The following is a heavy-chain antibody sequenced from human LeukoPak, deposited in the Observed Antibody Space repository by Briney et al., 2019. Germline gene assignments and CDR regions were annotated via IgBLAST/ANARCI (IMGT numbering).Heavy chain of an antibody. Sequence: SETLSLTCAVYGGSFSGYYWSWIRKPPGKGLELIGEINHSGSTNYNPSLKSRVTISVDTSKNQFSLKLSSVTAADTAVYYCARGRGLYSYGSYYFDYWGQGTLVTVSS. V-gene: IGHV4-34*01. CDR2: INHSGST. J-gene: IGHJ4*02. CDR3: ARGRGLYSYGSYYFDY. CDR1: GGSFSGYY. D-gene: IGHD5-18*01.